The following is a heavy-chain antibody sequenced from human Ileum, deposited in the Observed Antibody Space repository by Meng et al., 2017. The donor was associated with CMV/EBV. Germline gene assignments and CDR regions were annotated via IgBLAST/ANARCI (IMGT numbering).Heavy chain of an antibody. V-gene: IGHV3-11*01. CDR1: RFTFSDHY. J-gene: IGHJ4*02. D-gene: IGHD6-19*01. CDR3: AGGLRLYSSGWFYFDY. Sequence: GESLKISCAASRFTFSDHYMSWIRQAPGKGLEWVSYISSGGSITYYADSVKGRFTISRDNARNSLYLEMNTLRAEDTAVYYCAGGLRLYSSGWFYFDYWGQGTLVTVSS. CDR2: ISSGGSIT.